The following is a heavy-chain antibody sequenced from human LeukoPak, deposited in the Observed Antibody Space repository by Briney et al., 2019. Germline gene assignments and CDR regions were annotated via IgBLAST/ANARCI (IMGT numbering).Heavy chain of an antibody. D-gene: IGHD3-22*01. CDR1: GSSLKTYN. J-gene: IGHJ3*01. Sequence: PGGSLRLSCAASGSSLKTYNMNWVRQAPGKGLEWVSSMTSSRYIYYADSVKGRFTISRDDANNLVFLQMHSLRAEDTAIYYCTRDQFFDYDNDDAFDVWGQGTKVIVSS. CDR2: MTSSRYI. CDR3: TRDQFFDYDNDDAFDV. V-gene: IGHV3-21*04.